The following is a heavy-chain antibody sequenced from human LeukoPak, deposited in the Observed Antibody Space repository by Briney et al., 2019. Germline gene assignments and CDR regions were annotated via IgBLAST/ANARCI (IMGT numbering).Heavy chain of an antibody. J-gene: IGHJ5*02. CDR1: GGSISSGLYS. Sequence: PSQTLSLTCDVPGGSISSGLYSWSWIRQPLGKGLEWIGYIYHTGSTYYNPSLKSRVTISVDTSKSQFSLRLSSVTAADTAVYYCARLQYCSGTSCYWFDPWGQGTLVTVSS. V-gene: IGHV4-30-2*01. CDR3: ARLQYCSGTSCYWFDP. CDR2: IYHTGST. D-gene: IGHD2-2*01.